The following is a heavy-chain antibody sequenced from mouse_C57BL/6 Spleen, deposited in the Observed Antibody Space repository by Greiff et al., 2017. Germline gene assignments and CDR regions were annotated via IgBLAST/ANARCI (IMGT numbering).Heavy chain of an antibody. J-gene: IGHJ1*03. D-gene: IGHD1-1*01. CDR1: GYTFTDYN. V-gene: IGHV1-18*01. Sequence: VQLKQSGPELVKPGASVKIPCKASGYTFTDYNMDWVKQSHGKSLEWIGDINPNNGGTIYNQKFKGKATLTVDKSSSTAYMELRSLTSEDTAVYYCARSAYYYGSPHWYFDVWGTGTTVTVSS. CDR2: INPNNGGT. CDR3: ARSAYYYGSPHWYFDV.